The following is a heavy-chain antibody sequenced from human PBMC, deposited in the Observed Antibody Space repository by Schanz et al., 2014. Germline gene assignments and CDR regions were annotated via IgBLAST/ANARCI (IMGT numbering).Heavy chain of an antibody. CDR1: GFTFSSYA. V-gene: IGHV3-74*02. CDR2: INSVGSNT. J-gene: IGHJ5*02. CDR3: ARPALWFGDNCFDP. D-gene: IGHD3-10*01. Sequence: EVQLLESGGGLVQPGGSLRLSCAASGFTFSSYAMSWVRQAPGKGLVWVARINSVGSNTDYADSVKGRFTISRDNAKNTLYLQMNSLRAEDTAVYYCARPALWFGDNCFDPWGQGTLVTVSS.